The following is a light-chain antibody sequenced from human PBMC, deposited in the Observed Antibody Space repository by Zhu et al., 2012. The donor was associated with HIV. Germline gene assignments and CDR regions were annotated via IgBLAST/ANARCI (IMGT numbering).Light chain of an antibody. J-gene: IGKJ4*01. Sequence: IVLTQSPATLSLSPGERATLSCRASQSASIFVAWYQQRPGQAPRLLIYGATKRATGIPARFSGSGSGTDFTLTISSLEPEDFALYYCQQRRNWPLTFGGGTRVEIK. CDR3: QQRRNWPLT. CDR1: QSASIF. V-gene: IGKV3-11*01. CDR2: GAT.